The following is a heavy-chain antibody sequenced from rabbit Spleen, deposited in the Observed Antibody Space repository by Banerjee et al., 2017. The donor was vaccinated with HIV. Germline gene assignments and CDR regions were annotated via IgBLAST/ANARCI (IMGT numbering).Heavy chain of an antibody. V-gene: IGHV1S45*01. CDR1: GFSFSNKAV. D-gene: IGHD1-1*01. Sequence: QEQLVESGGGLVKPEGSLKLSCTASGFSFSNKAVMCWVRQAPGKGLEWIACINAVTGKAVYASWAKGRFTFSKTSSTTVTLQMTRLTAADTATYFCARGFASSSGYYLNLWGQGTLVTVS. CDR3: ARGFASSSGYYLNL. CDR2: INAVTGKA. J-gene: IGHJ4*01.